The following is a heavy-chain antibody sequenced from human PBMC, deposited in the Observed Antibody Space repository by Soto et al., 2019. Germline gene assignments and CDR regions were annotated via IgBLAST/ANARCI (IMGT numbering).Heavy chain of an antibody. V-gene: IGHV4-34*01. J-gene: IGHJ3*02. Sequence: SETLSLTCAFYVGSFSGYYWSCIRHPPGKWLEWIGEINHSGSTNYNPSLKSRVTISVDTSKNQFSLKLSSVTAADTAVYYCATEGAPYSSSWYWVGAFDIWGQGTMVIVS. CDR3: ATEGAPYSSSWYWVGAFDI. CDR1: VGSFSGYY. D-gene: IGHD6-13*01. CDR2: INHSGST.